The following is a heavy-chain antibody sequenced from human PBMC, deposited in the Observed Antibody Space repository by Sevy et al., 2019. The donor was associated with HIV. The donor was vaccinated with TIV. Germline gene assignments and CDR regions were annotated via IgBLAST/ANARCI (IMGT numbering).Heavy chain of an antibody. V-gene: IGHV3-7*01. J-gene: IGHJ4*02. CDR3: ARLFYGSADY. Sequence: GGSLRLSCAASGFTFSSYWMSWVRQAPGKGREWLATINLDGSETFYVDSVKGRFTISRPNTRKSVYLQMTSLSAEDTAVYYCARLFYGSADYWGQGTLVTVSS. D-gene: IGHD3-10*01. CDR2: INLDGSET. CDR1: GFTFSSYW.